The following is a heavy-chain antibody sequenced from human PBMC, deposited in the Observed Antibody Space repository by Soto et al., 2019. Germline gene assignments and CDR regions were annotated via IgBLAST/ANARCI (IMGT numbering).Heavy chain of an antibody. J-gene: IGHJ6*02. Sequence: VASVKVSCKASGGTFSSYAISWVRQAPGQGLEWMGGIIPIFGTANYAQKFQGRVTITADESTSTAYMELSSLRSEDTAVYYCARDLPSCSSTSCYFGYYGMDVWGQGTTVTVSS. V-gene: IGHV1-69*13. CDR2: IIPIFGTA. CDR1: GGTFSSYA. CDR3: ARDLPSCSSTSCYFGYYGMDV. D-gene: IGHD2-2*01.